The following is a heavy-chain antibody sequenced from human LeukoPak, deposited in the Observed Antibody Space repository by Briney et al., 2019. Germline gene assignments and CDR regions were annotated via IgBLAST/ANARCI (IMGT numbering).Heavy chain of an antibody. CDR2: ISSSSYI. Sequence: GGSLRLSCAASGFTFSSYSMNWVRQAPGKGLEWVSSISSSSYIYYADSVKGRFTISRDNAKNSLYLQMNSLRAEDTAVYYCARGRRGTAMVYWGQGTLVTVSS. CDR1: GFTFSSYS. CDR3: ARGRRGTAMVY. J-gene: IGHJ4*02. D-gene: IGHD5-18*01. V-gene: IGHV3-21*01.